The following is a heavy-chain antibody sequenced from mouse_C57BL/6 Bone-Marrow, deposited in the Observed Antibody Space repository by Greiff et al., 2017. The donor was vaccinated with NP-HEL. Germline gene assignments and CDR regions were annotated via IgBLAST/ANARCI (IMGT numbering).Heavy chain of an antibody. V-gene: IGHV1-82*01. CDR3: ARSYPYYYDYDGAWFAY. Sequence: QVQLKESGPELVKPGASVKISCKASGYAFSSSWMNWVKQRPGKGLEWIGRIYPGDGDTNYNGKFKGKATLTADKSSSTAYMQLSSLTSEDSAVYFCARSYPYYYDYDGAWFAYWGQGTLVTVSA. CDR2: IYPGDGDT. J-gene: IGHJ3*01. D-gene: IGHD2-4*01. CDR1: GYAFSSSW.